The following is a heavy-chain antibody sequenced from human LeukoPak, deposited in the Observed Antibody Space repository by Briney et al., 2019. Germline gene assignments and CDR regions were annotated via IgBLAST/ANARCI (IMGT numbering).Heavy chain of an antibody. J-gene: IGHJ4*02. CDR3: ARGENYDSSGYYLDY. V-gene: IGHV3-48*01. D-gene: IGHD3-22*01. CDR1: GFTFSSYS. Sequence: GGSLRLSCAASGFTFSSYSMNWVRQAPGKGLEWVSYISSSSSTIYYADSVKGRFTISRDNAKNSLYLQMNSLRAEDTAVYCCARGENYDSSGYYLDYWGQGTLVTVSS. CDR2: ISSSSSTI.